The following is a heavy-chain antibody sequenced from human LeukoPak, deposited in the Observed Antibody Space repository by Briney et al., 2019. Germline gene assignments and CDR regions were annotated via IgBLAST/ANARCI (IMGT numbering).Heavy chain of an antibody. Sequence: SETLSLTCAAYGGSFSGYYWSWIRQPPGKGLEWIGEINHSGSTNYNPSLKSRVTISVDTSKNQFSLKLSSVTAADTAVYYCARRGFVGAFGRWGQGTLVTVSS. CDR2: INHSGST. D-gene: IGHD1-26*01. V-gene: IGHV4-34*01. J-gene: IGHJ4*02. CDR3: ARRGFVGAFGR. CDR1: GGSFSGYY.